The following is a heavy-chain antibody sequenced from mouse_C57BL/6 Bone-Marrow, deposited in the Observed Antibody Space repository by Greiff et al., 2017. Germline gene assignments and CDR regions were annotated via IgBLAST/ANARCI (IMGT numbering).Heavy chain of an antibody. D-gene: IGHD1-1*02. V-gene: IGHV2-5*01. CDR2: IWRGGST. CDR3: AKKGSYDYYAMDY. CDR1: GFSLTSYG. J-gene: IGHJ4*01. Sequence: QVQLQQSGPGLVQPSQSLSITCTVSGFSLTSYGVHWVRQSPGKGLEWLGVIWRGGSTDYNAAFMSRLSITKDNSKSQVFFKMNSLQADDTAIYYCAKKGSYDYYAMDYWGQGTSVTVSS.